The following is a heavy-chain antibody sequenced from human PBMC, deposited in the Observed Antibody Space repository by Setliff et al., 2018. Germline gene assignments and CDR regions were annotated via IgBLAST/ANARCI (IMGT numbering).Heavy chain of an antibody. D-gene: IGHD1-26*01. CDR3: ARGFDVGAPRTDSFDI. CDR2: IIPLFGTT. Sequence: SVKVSCKTSGGTFSSSAFSWVRQAPAQGLEWIGRIIPLFGTTNFAQNLQDRVTITADQSTETVYMEVRGLRFEDTGVYYCARGFDVGAPRTDSFDIWGQGTAVTVSS. V-gene: IGHV1-69*13. J-gene: IGHJ3*02. CDR1: GGTFSSSA.